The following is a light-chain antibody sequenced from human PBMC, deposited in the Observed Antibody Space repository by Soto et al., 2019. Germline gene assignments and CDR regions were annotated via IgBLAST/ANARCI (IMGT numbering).Light chain of an antibody. CDR3: HHSET. CDR2: GAS. CDR1: QSVSRSY. V-gene: IGKV3-20*01. Sequence: EIVLTQSPGTLSLSPGDRATLSCRASQSVSRSYLGWYQQKPGQAPRLLMYGASIRAAGVPDRFSGSGSGTEFTLTISRLEPEDFTVYYCHHSETFGQGTKVEIK. J-gene: IGKJ1*01.